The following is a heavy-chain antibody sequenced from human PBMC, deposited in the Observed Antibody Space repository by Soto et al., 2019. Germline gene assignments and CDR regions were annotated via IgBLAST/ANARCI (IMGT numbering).Heavy chain of an antibody. V-gene: IGHV1-69*01. CDR1: GGTFSSDG. Sequence: QVQLVQSGAEMKKPGSSMKVSCKASGGTFSSDGINWVRQAPGQGLEWMGGIIPIFGTPNYAQKCRGRITITADGSLSTAYMELSGLRSDDTAVYFCSRQHCSGGSCYSGRYYFDYWGQGTLVTVSS. D-gene: IGHD2-15*01. J-gene: IGHJ4*02. CDR2: IIPIFGTP. CDR3: SRQHCSGGSCYSGRYYFDY.